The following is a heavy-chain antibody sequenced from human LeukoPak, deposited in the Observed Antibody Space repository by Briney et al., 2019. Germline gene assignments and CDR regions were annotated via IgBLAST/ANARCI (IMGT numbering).Heavy chain of an antibody. CDR2: INPNSGRT. CDR3: ARGTYYDSSAYSGVRLFDY. Sequence: ASVKVSCEASGYTFTGYYMHWVRQAPGQGLEWMGWINPNSGRTNYAQKFQGRVTMTGDTSISTAYMELTRLTSDDTAVYYYARGTYYDSSAYSGVRLFDYWGQGTLVTVSS. CDR1: GYTFTGYY. D-gene: IGHD3-22*01. V-gene: IGHV1-2*02. J-gene: IGHJ4*02.